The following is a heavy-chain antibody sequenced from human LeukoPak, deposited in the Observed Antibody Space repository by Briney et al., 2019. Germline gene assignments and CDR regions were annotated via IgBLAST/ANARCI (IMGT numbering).Heavy chain of an antibody. CDR2: IYTSGST. CDR1: GRSISSDY. Sequence: SETLSLTCTVSGRSISSDYWSWIRQPDGKGLEWIGRIYTSGSTNYNPSLKSRVSMSVDTSTNQFSLKLSSVTAADAAVHYCARDSLVHPNRWFDPWGQGTLIIDSS. J-gene: IGHJ5*02. CDR3: ARDSLVHPNRWFDP. D-gene: IGHD6-13*01. V-gene: IGHV4-4*07.